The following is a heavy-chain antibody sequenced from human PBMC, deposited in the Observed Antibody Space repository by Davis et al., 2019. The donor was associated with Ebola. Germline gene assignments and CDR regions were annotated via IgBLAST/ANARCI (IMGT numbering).Heavy chain of an antibody. CDR3: ASFLDSSGYYDVLGDAFDI. D-gene: IGHD3-22*01. CDR1: GGSISSSSYY. V-gene: IGHV4-39*07. Sequence: PSETLSLTCTVSGGSISSSSYYWGWIRQPPGKGLEWIGSIYYSGSTYYNPSLKSRVTISVDTSKNQFSLKLSSVTAADTAVYYCASFLDSSGYYDVLGDAFDIWGQGTMVTVSS. J-gene: IGHJ3*02. CDR2: IYYSGST.